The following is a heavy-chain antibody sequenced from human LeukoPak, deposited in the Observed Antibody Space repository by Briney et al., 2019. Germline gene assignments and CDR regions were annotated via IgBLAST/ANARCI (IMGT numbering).Heavy chain of an antibody. CDR3: ARDTVLWFGELPSSFDY. V-gene: IGHV1-2*06. Sequence: GASVKVSCKASGYTFTGYYMHWVRQAPGQGLEWMGRINPNGGGTNYAQKFQGRVTMTRDMSISTAYMELSRLRSDDTAVYYCARDTVLWFGELPSSFDYWGQGTLVTVSS. CDR1: GYTFTGYY. J-gene: IGHJ4*02. CDR2: INPNGGGT. D-gene: IGHD3-10*01.